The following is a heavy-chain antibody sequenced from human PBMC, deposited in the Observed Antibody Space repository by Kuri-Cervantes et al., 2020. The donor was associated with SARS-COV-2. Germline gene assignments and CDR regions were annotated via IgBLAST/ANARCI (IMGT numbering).Heavy chain of an antibody. CDR2: FDPEDGET. CDR1: GYTLTELS. Sequence: DSVKVSCKVSGYTLTELSMHWVRQAPGRGLEWMGGFDPEDGETIYAQKFQGRVTMTEDTSTDTAYMELSSLRSEDTAVYYCATGPPTSLGGNWFDPWGQGTLVTVSS. J-gene: IGHJ5*02. CDR3: ATGPPTSLGGNWFDP. V-gene: IGHV1-24*01. D-gene: IGHD3-16*01.